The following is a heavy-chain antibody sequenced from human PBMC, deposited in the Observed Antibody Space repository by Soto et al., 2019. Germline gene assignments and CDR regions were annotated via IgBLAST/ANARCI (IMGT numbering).Heavy chain of an antibody. Sequence: QVQLQQWGAGLLKPSETLSLTCAVYGGSFSGYYWSWIRQPPGKGLEWIGEINHSGSTNYNPSLKSRVTISVDTSKNQFSLKLSSVTAADTAVYYCARGLGYCSGGSCYRLPYAFDIWGQGTKVTVSS. J-gene: IGHJ3*02. CDR3: ARGLGYCSGGSCYRLPYAFDI. CDR2: INHSGST. V-gene: IGHV4-34*01. CDR1: GGSFSGYY. D-gene: IGHD2-15*01.